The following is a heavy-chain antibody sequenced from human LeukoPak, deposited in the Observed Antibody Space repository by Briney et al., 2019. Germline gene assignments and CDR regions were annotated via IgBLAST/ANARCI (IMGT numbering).Heavy chain of an antibody. D-gene: IGHD6-19*01. Sequence: GGSLRLSCAASGFTFSSYAMHWVRQAPGKGLEWVAVISYDGSNKYYADSVKGRFTISRDNSKNTLYLQMNSLRAEDTAVYYCARERLSSGWDVFDSWGQGTLVTVSS. CDR1: GFTFSSYA. V-gene: IGHV3-30*01. CDR3: ARERLSSGWDVFDS. CDR2: ISYDGSNK. J-gene: IGHJ4*02.